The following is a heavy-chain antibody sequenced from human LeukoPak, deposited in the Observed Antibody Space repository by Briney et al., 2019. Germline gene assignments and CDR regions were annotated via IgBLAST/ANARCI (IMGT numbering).Heavy chain of an antibody. Sequence: SETLSLTCTVSGGSISSYYWSWIRQPPGKGLEWIGYIYYSGSTNYNPSLKSRVTISVDTSKNQFSLKLSSVTAADTAVYYCARARVGATIGYYYFMDVWGKGTTVTVSS. CDR1: GGSISSYY. V-gene: IGHV4-59*01. J-gene: IGHJ6*03. CDR3: ARARVGATIGYYYFMDV. CDR2: IYYSGST. D-gene: IGHD1-26*01.